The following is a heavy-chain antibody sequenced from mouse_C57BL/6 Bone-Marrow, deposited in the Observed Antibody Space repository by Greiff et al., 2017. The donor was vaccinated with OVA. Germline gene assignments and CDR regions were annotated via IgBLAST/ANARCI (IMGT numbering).Heavy chain of an antibody. J-gene: IGHJ1*03. Sequence: QVQLQQPGAELVRPGTSVKLSCKASGYTFTSYWMHWVKQRPGQGLEWIGVIDPSDSYTNYNQKFKGKATLTVDTSSSTAYMQLSSLTSEDSAVYYCAIGTYYGSRYFDVWGTGTTVTVSS. D-gene: IGHD1-1*01. CDR1: GYTFTSYW. V-gene: IGHV1-59*01. CDR3: AIGTYYGSRYFDV. CDR2: IDPSDSYT.